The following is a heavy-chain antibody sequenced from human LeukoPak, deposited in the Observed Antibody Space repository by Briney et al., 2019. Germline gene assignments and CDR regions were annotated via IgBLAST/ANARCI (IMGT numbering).Heavy chain of an antibody. CDR2: ISAYNGHT. J-gene: IGHJ5*02. V-gene: IGHV1-18*04. CDR1: GYTFTGYY. Sequence: GASVKVSCKASGYTFTGYYMHWVRQAPGQGLEWMGWISAYNGHTNYAQKLQGRVTMTTDTSTSTVSMELRSLRSDDTAVYYCARQQLGPYNWFDPWGQGTLVTVSS. D-gene: IGHD6-13*01. CDR3: ARQQLGPYNWFDP.